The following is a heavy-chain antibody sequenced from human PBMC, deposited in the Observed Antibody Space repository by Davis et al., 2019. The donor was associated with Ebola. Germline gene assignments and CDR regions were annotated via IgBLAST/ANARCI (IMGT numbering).Heavy chain of an antibody. CDR1: GGSFSGYY. D-gene: IGHD2-2*01. V-gene: IGHV4-34*01. CDR3: ARSLPAAMYYYYGMDV. CDR2: INHSGST. J-gene: IGHJ6*02. Sequence: SETLSLTCAVYGGSFSGYYWSWIRQPPGKGLEWIGEINHSGSTNYNPSLKSRVTISVDTSKNQFSLKLSSVTAADTAVYYCARSLPAAMYYYYGMDVWGQGTTVTVSS.